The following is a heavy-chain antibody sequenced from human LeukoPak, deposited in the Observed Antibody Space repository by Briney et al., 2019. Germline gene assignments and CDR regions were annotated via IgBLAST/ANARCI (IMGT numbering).Heavy chain of an antibody. CDR2: IIPIFGTA. Sequence: SVKVSCKASGGTFSSYAISWVRQAPGQGLEWMGGIIPIFGTANYAQKFQGRVTITADESTSTAYMELSSLRSEDTAVYYCARATSWSGYLSSHGDAFDIWGQGTMVTVSS. J-gene: IGHJ3*02. V-gene: IGHV1-69*13. CDR3: ARATSWSGYLSSHGDAFDI. CDR1: GGTFSSYA. D-gene: IGHD3-3*01.